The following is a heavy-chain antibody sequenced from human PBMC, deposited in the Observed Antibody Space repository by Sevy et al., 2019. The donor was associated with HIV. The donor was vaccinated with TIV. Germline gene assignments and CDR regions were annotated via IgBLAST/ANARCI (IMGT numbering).Heavy chain of an antibody. D-gene: IGHD6-25*01. Sequence: GGSLRLSCAASGFRFNNFGMYWAHQAPGKGLEGVAFIRYDGINKYYVDSVKGRITISRDNSKDTLYLEMKSLRLEDTAIYYCAKGGSGGIDHYGMDVWGQGTTVTVSS. J-gene: IGHJ6*02. V-gene: IGHV3-30*02. CDR1: GFRFNNFG. CDR3: AKGGSGGIDHYGMDV. CDR2: IRYDGINK.